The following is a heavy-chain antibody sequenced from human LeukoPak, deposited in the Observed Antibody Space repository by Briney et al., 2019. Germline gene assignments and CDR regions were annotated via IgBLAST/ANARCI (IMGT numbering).Heavy chain of an antibody. CDR1: GFTFSSYA. D-gene: IGHD1-26*01. CDR3: AKVRKVGATTDYFDY. J-gene: IGHJ4*02. Sequence: GGSLRLSCAASGFTFSSYAMSWVRQAPGKGLEWVSAISGSGGSTYYADSVKGRFTISRDNSRNTLYLQMNSQRAEDTAVYYCAKVRKVGATTDYFDYWGQGTLVTVSS. CDR2: ISGSGGST. V-gene: IGHV3-23*01.